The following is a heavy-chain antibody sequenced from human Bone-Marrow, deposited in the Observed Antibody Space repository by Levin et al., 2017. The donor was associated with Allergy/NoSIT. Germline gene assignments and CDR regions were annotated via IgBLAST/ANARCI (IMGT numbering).Heavy chain of an antibody. J-gene: IGHJ4*02. D-gene: IGHD6-19*01. CDR3: AKNGGWYGAGYFDY. CDR2: IYSDGRT. CDR1: GFTVSSNY. Sequence: ETLSLTCAASGFTVSSNYVSWVRQAPGKGLEWVSVIYSDGRTYYADSVKGRFTISRDNSKNILYLQMNSLRAEDTAVYYCAKNGGWYGAGYFDYWGRGTLVTVSS. V-gene: IGHV3-66*02.